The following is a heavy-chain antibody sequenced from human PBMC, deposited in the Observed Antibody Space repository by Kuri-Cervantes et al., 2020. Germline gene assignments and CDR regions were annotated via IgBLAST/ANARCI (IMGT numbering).Heavy chain of an antibody. CDR2: ISAYNGIT. CDR3: ARVAHNWNYDSQVDY. D-gene: IGHD1-7*01. CDR1: GYTFTSYG. V-gene: IGHV1-18*01. Sequence: ASVKVSCKASGYTFTSYGVSWVRQAPGQGLEWMGWISAYNGITNYAQKLQGRVTMTTDTSTSTAYLELRSLRSDDTAVYYCARVAHNWNYDSQVDYWGQGTLVTVSS. J-gene: IGHJ4*02.